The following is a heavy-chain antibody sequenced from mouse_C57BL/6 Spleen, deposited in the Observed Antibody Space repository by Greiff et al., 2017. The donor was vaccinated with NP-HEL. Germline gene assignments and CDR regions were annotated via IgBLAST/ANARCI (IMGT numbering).Heavy chain of an antibody. CDR3: ARGDYYGSRGENY. J-gene: IGHJ2*01. Sequence: EVQLQQSGPELVKPGASVKISCKASGYSFTGYYMHWVKHSSEKSLEWIGEINPSTGGTSYNQKFKGKATLTVDKSSSTAYMQLKSLTSEDSAVYYCARGDYYGSRGENYWGQGTTLTVSS. V-gene: IGHV1-43*01. CDR1: GYSFTGYY. D-gene: IGHD1-1*01. CDR2: INPSTGGT.